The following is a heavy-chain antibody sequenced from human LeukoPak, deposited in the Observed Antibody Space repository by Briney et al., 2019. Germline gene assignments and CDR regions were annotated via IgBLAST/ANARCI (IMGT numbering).Heavy chain of an antibody. D-gene: IGHD1-14*01. CDR1: GGSISSSSYY. Sequence: SETLSLTCAVSGGSISSSSYYWGWIRQPPGKGLEWIGSIYYSGSTYYNPSLKSRVTISVDTSKNRFSLKLSSVTAADTAVYYCARNDVVTGYYFDYWGQGTLVTVSS. CDR3: ARNDVVTGYYFDY. V-gene: IGHV4-39*01. CDR2: IYYSGST. J-gene: IGHJ4*02.